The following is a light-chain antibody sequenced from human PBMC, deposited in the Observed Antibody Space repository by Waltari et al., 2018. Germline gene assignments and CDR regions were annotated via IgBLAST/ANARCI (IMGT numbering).Light chain of an antibody. V-gene: IGLV2-8*01. CDR3: NSYAGSNNPRV. CDR2: EVI. J-gene: IGLJ2*01. Sequence: QSALTQPPSASGSPGQSVTISCTGTSSDVGGYTSVSCYQQHPGKAPKLMIYEVIKLPSGVPDRFSGSKSGNTASLTVSGLQAEDEADYYCNSYAGSNNPRVFGGGTKLTVL. CDR1: SSDVGGYTS.